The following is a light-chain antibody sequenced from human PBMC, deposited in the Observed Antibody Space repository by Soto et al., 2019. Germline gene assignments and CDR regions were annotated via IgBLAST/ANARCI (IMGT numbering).Light chain of an antibody. V-gene: IGLV1-47*01. CDR1: SSSIESNY. J-gene: IGLJ2*01. CDR2: RNN. CDR3: TVWDDSLRGRL. Sequence: QAVLTQPPSASGTPGQRVTISRSGTSSSIESNYVYWYQQLPGTAPRLLIYRNNQRPSGVPDRFSGSKSGTSASLAISALRSEDEADYYCTVWDDSLRGRLFGGGTKVTVL.